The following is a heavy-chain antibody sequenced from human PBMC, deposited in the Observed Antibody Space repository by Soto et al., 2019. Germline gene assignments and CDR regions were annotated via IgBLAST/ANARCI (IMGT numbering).Heavy chain of an antibody. J-gene: IGHJ4*02. CDR3: ARAYCTTAKCFNFDF. D-gene: IGHD2-8*01. CDR2: INTANGDT. Sequence: QVQLVQSGAEVKKPGASVKVSCRASGYIFTSYGLHWVRQAPGQGLEWMGWINTANGDTKYSQKFQVRLTITRDTSASTAYMELSSLGSEDTALYYCARAYCTTAKCFNFDFWGQGSPVTVS. CDR1: GYIFTSYG. V-gene: IGHV1-3*04.